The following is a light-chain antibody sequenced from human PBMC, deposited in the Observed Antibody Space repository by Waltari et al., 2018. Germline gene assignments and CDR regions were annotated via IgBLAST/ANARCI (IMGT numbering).Light chain of an antibody. CDR1: QVILGY. V-gene: IGKV1-9*01. Sequence: TQLTQSPSSLAASVGDRVTISCRTSQVILGYLAWYQQKPGKAPKLLIYAASTLQSGVPSRFSGSGSGMDFNITISNLQPEDFATYYCQHLTAFGPGTKVDI. J-gene: IGKJ3*01. CDR3: QHLTA. CDR2: AAS.